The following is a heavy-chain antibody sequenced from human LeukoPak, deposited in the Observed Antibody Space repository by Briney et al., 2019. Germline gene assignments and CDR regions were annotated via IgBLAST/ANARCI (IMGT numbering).Heavy chain of an antibody. D-gene: IGHD3-10*01. CDR1: GGSISIYY. J-gene: IGHJ4*02. CDR2: FPYSGST. Sequence: SETLSLTCTVSGGSISIYYWSWIRQPPGKGLEWIGYFPYSGSTNYNPSLKSRVTMSVDTSKNQFSLKLTSVTAADTGVYYCARQGSYSLDHLDYWGQGTLVTVSS. V-gene: IGHV4-59*08. CDR3: ARQGSYSLDHLDY.